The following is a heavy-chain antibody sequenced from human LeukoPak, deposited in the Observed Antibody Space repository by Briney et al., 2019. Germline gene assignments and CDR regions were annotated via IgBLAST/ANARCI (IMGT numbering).Heavy chain of an antibody. CDR3: ARGLKTRIAAARYYYYYYMDV. Sequence: ASVKVSCKASGYTFTSYDINWVRQATGQGLEWMGWMNPNSGNTGYAQKFQGRVTITRNTSISTAYMELSSLRSEDTAVYYCARGLKTRIAAARYYYYYYMDVWGKGTTVTVSS. V-gene: IGHV1-8*03. CDR2: MNPNSGNT. CDR1: GYTFTSYD. D-gene: IGHD6-13*01. J-gene: IGHJ6*03.